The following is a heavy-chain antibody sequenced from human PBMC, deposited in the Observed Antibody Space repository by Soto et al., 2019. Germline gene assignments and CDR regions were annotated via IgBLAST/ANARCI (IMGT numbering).Heavy chain of an antibody. CDR1: GGSISSGGYS. Sequence: SETLSLTCAVSGGSISSGGYSWSWIRQPPGKGLEWIGYIYHSGSTYYNPSLKSRVTISVDRSKNQFSLKLSSVTAADTAVYYCASEYYYGSGTDFWGQGTLVTVSS. V-gene: IGHV4-30-2*01. CDR2: IYHSGST. J-gene: IGHJ4*02. D-gene: IGHD3-10*01. CDR3: ASEYYYGSGTDF.